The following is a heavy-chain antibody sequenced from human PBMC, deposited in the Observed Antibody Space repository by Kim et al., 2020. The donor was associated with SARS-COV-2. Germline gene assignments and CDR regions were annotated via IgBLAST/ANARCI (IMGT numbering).Heavy chain of an antibody. D-gene: IGHD3-22*01. CDR2: IIPIFGTA. CDR3: ARPRETFLTYYYDSSGPSLYYYYGMDV. J-gene: IGHJ6*02. CDR1: GGTFSSYA. Sequence: SVKVSCKASGGTFSSYAISWVRQAPGQGLEWMGGIIPIFGTANYAQKFQGRVTITADESTSTAYMELSSLRSEDTAVYYCARPRETFLTYYYDSSGPSLYYYYGMDVWGQGTTVTVSS. V-gene: IGHV1-69*13.